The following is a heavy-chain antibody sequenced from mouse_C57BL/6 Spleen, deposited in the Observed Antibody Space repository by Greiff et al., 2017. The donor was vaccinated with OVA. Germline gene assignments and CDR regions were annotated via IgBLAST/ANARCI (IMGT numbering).Heavy chain of an antibody. CDR3: ARGRTAQATCAY. Sequence: QVQLKESGAELVKPGASVKISCKASGYAFSSYWMNWVKQRPGKGLEWIGQIYPGDGDTNYNGKFKGKATLTADKSSSTAYMQLSSLTSEDSAVYFCARGRTAQATCAYWGQGTLVTVSA. CDR2: IYPGDGDT. V-gene: IGHV1-80*01. J-gene: IGHJ3*01. CDR1: GYAFSSYW. D-gene: IGHD3-2*02.